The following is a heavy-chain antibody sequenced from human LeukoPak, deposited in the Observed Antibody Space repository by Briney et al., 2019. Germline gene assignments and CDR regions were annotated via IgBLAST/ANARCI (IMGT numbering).Heavy chain of an antibody. Sequence: GGSLRLSCAASGFTFSSYAMHWVRQAPGKGLEYVSAISSNGGSTYYANSVKGRFTISRDNSKNTLYLQMGSLRAEDMAVYYCAREDSGSYKSMDVWGKGTTVTVSS. J-gene: IGHJ6*03. D-gene: IGHD1-26*01. V-gene: IGHV3-64*01. CDR3: AREDSGSYKSMDV. CDR2: ISSNGGST. CDR1: GFTFSSYA.